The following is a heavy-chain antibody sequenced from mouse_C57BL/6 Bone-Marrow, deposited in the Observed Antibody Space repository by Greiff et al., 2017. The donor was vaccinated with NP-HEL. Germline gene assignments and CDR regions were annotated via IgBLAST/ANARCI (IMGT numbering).Heavy chain of an antibody. CDR3: TDYGSSYGFDY. V-gene: IGHV14-4*01. J-gene: IGHJ2*01. CDR2: IDPENGDT. Sequence: VQLQESGAELVRPGASVKLSCTASGFNITDDYMHWVKQRPEQGLEWIGWIDPENGDTEYASKFQGKATITADTSSNTAYLQLSSLTSEDTAVYYCTDYGSSYGFDYWGQGTTLTVSS. CDR1: GFNITDDY. D-gene: IGHD1-1*01.